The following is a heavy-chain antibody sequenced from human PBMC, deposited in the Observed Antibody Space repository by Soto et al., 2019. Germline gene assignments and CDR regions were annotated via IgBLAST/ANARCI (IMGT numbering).Heavy chain of an antibody. V-gene: IGHV4-4*02. Sequence: SETLSLTCAVSCGSISSSNWWSWVRQPPGKGLEWIGEIYHSGSTNYNPSLKSRVTISVDKSKNQFSLKLSSVTAADTAVYYCARAGGDDYGHYYYYYGMDVWGQGTTVTVSS. J-gene: IGHJ6*02. CDR3: ARAGGDDYGHYYYYYGMDV. D-gene: IGHD4-17*01. CDR1: CGSISSSNW. CDR2: IYHSGST.